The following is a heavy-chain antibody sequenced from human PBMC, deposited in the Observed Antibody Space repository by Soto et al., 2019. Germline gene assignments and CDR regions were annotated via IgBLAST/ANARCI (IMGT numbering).Heavy chain of an antibody. CDR3: ASANSYPDFDY. J-gene: IGHJ4*02. CDR1: GFTFSDYY. D-gene: IGHD1-1*01. V-gene: IGHV3-11*01. Sequence: GVLRLSCAASGFTFSDYYMSWIRQAPGKGLEWVSYISSSGSTIYYADSVKGRFTISRDTAKNSLYLQMNSLRAEDTAVYYCASANSYPDFDYWGQGTLVTVSS. CDR2: ISSSGSTI.